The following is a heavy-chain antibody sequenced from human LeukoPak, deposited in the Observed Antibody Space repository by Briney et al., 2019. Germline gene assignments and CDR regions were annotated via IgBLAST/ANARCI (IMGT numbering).Heavy chain of an antibody. V-gene: IGHV3-30*04. J-gene: IGHJ6*02. CDR2: ISYDGSNK. D-gene: IGHD2-2*02. CDR1: GFTFSSYA. CDR3: ARDSHYCSSTSCYTGLSYYYGMDV. Sequence: GGSLRLSCAASGFTFSSYAMHWVRQAPGKGLEWVAVISYDGSNKYYADSVKGRFTISRDNSKNTLYLQMNSLRAEDTAVYYCARDSHYCSSTSCYTGLSYYYGMDVWGQGTTVTVSS.